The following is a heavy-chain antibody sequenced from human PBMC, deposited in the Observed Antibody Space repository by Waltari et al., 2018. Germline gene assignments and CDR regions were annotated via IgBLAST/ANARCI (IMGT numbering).Heavy chain of an antibody. Sequence: QVQLVQSGAEVKKPGDSVKVSCKASGYTFNIYCISWVRQVPGQGLEWMGWISAYNGNTNYAQKLQGRVTMTTDTSTSTAYMELRSLRSDDTAVYYCARVRTLGYSYGQYYFDYWGQGTLVTVSS. D-gene: IGHD5-18*01. V-gene: IGHV1-18*04. CDR2: ISAYNGNT. CDR3: ARVRTLGYSYGQYYFDY. CDR1: GYTFNIYC. J-gene: IGHJ4*02.